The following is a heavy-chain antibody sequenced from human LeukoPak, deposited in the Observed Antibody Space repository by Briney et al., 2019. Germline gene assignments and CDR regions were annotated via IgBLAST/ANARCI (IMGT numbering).Heavy chain of an antibody. CDR3: ARVSGISAYYYYMDV. Sequence: GGSLRLSCAASGFTFSSYAMHWVRQAPGKGLEYVSAIRSNGVSTYYAHTANGRFTISRDNSKNTLYIHMGSLRAEDMAMYYCARVSGISAYYYYMDVWGKGTTVTVSS. CDR1: GFTFSSYA. D-gene: IGHD3-10*01. CDR2: IRSNGVST. V-gene: IGHV3-64*01. J-gene: IGHJ6*03.